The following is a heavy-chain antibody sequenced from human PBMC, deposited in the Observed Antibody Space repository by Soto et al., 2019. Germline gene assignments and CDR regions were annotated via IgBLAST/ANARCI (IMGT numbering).Heavy chain of an antibody. CDR2: ISGSGGST. D-gene: IGHD5-18*01. J-gene: IGHJ6*02. Sequence: GGSLRLSCAASGFTLRSYAMSWVRQAPGRGLEWVSAISGSGGSTYYSDSVKGRFTISRDHSKNTLYLQMNSLRAEDTAVYYCAKDAGVDTAMADYYYYGMDVWGQGTTVTVSS. CDR3: AKDAGVDTAMADYYYYGMDV. CDR1: GFTLRSYA. V-gene: IGHV3-23*01.